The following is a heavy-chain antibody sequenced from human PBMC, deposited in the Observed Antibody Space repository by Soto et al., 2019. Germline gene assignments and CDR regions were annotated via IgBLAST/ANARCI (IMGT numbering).Heavy chain of an antibody. CDR3: AKDLPGQLAYWLDP. Sequence: ASVKVSCKASGYTFPNYGITWVRQAPGQGLEWMGWISAYKTNIKYAQKFQGRVTLTTDTSTSTAYMELRSLRSDDTALSYSAKDLPGQLAYWLDPWGQGTQVTVSS. J-gene: IGHJ5*02. D-gene: IGHD6-6*01. CDR2: ISAYKTNI. V-gene: IGHV1-18*01. CDR1: GYTFPNYG.